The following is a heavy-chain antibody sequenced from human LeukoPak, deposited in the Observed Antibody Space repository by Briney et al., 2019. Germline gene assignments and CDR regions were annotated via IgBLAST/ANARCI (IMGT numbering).Heavy chain of an antibody. CDR1: GGSISSYY. J-gene: IGHJ4*02. V-gene: IGHV4-59*01. Sequence: SETLSLTCTVSGGSISSYYWSWIRQPPGKGLEWIGYIHYSGSTNYNPSLKSRVTMSVDTSKNQFSLKLSSVTAADTAVYYCARGSTSSSWPDYWGQGTLVTVSS. CDR2: IHYSGST. CDR3: ARGSTSSSWPDY. D-gene: IGHD6-13*01.